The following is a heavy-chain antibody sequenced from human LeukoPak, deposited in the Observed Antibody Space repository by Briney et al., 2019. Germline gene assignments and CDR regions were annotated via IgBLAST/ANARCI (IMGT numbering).Heavy chain of an antibody. D-gene: IGHD6-13*01. Sequence: SGPTLVKPTQPLTLTCTFSGFSLSTSGVGVGWIRQPPGKALEWHALIYWDDDKRSSPSLKSRLTITKDTSKNQVFLKMPNMDPVDTATYYCARTGSSPLLWDAFDIWGQGTMVTVSS. CDR1: GFSLSTSGVG. CDR3: ARTGSSPLLWDAFDI. J-gene: IGHJ3*02. V-gene: IGHV2-5*02. CDR2: IYWDDDK.